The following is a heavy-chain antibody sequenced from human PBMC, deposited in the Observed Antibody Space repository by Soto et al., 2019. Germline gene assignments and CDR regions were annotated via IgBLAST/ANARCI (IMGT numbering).Heavy chain of an antibody. CDR1: GYTFTSYG. V-gene: IGHV1-18*01. CDR3: ARDWVGDLAY. CDR2: ISGYNGDT. D-gene: IGHD4-17*01. J-gene: IGHJ4*02. Sequence: QVQLVQSGGEVKQPGASVKVSCKTSGYTFTSYGISWVRQAPGQGLEWMGWISGYNGDTKYVQKFQGRVTLTTDTSTNTAYMEVRRLRSDDTPVYYCARDWVGDLAYWGQGTLVTVSS.